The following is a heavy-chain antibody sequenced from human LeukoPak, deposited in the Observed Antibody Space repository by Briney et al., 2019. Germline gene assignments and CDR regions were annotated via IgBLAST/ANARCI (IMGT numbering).Heavy chain of an antibody. J-gene: IGHJ1*01. CDR1: GFIFSSYW. CDR2: IKQDGSEK. D-gene: IGHD2-2*02. CDR3: ARDRDCSSTSCYIRAEYFQH. Sequence: GGSLRLSCAASGFIFSSYWMTWVRQVPGKGLEWVANIKQDGSEKYYVDSVKGRFTISRDNAKNSLYLQMNSLRAEDTAVYYCARDRDCSSTSCYIRAEYFQHWGQGTLVTVSS. V-gene: IGHV3-7*01.